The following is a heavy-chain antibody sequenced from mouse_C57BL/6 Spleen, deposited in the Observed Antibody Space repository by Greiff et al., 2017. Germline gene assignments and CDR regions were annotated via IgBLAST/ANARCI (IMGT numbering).Heavy chain of an antibody. V-gene: IGHV1-55*01. CDR1: GYTFTSYW. J-gene: IGHJ3*01. CDR2: IYPGSGST. Sequence: VQLQQPGAELVKPGASVKMSCTASGYTFTSYWITWVRQGPGQGLEWIGDIYPGSGSTNYNEKFKGKATLTVDKASSTAYMQLSSLTSEDSAVYYCARGAQATWAYWGQGTLVTVSA. CDR3: ARGAQATWAY. D-gene: IGHD3-2*02.